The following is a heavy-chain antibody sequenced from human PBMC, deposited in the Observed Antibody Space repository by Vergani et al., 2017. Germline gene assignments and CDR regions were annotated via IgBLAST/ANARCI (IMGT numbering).Heavy chain of an antibody. D-gene: IGHD2-2*01. CDR2: IIPIFGTA. CDR1: GGTFSSYA. V-gene: IGHV1-69*01. J-gene: IGHJ6*03. CDR3: ATNYRYCSSTSCRTSYYYYYYMDV. Sequence: QVQLVQSGAEVKKPGSSVKVSCKASGGTFSSYAISWVRQAPGQGLEWMGGIIPIFGTANYAQKFQGRVTITADESTSTADMELSSLRSEDTAVYYCATNYRYCSSTSCRTSYYYYYYMDVWGKGTTVTVSS.